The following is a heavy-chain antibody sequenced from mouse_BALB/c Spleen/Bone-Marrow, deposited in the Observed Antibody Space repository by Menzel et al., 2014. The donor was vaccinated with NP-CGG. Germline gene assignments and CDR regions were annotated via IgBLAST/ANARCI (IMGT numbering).Heavy chain of an antibody. CDR1: GYTFTSYW. CDR3: ARSGSNFGRFFDV. D-gene: IGHD2-5*01. CDR2: IDPYDSEA. V-gene: IGHV1-74*04. J-gene: IGHJ1*01. Sequence: LVESGAELVRPGASVNLSCKASGYTFTSYWMNWVMQRPEQGLEWIGRIDPYDSEAHYNQKFKDKAILTVDKSSSTAYMQHISLTSEDSAVYYCARSGSNFGRFFDVWGAGTTVTVSS.